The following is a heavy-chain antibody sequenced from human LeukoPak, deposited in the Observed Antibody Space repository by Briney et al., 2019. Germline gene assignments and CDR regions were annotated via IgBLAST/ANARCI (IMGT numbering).Heavy chain of an antibody. CDR3: VSFYETY. D-gene: IGHD2/OR15-2a*01. Sequence: GGSLRLSCAASGNYWMHWVRQAPGKGLVWVSHINSDGSWTSNADSVKGRFTISKDNAKNTVYLQMNSLRAEDTAVYYCVSFYETYWGRGTLVTVSS. CDR1: GNYW. J-gene: IGHJ4*02. CDR2: INSDGSWT. V-gene: IGHV3-74*01.